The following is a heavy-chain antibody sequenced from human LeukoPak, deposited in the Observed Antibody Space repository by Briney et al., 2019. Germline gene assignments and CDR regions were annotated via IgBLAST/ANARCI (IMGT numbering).Heavy chain of an antibody. Sequence: PSETLSLTCTVSGGSISSYYWSWIRQPPGKGLEWIGYIYYSGSTNYNPSLKSRVTISVDTSKNQFSLKLSSVTAADTAVYYCAGTTTGDYTFDYWGQGTLVTVSS. CDR1: GGSISSYY. CDR3: AGTTTGDYTFDY. V-gene: IGHV4-59*01. CDR2: IYYSGST. J-gene: IGHJ4*02. D-gene: IGHD7-27*01.